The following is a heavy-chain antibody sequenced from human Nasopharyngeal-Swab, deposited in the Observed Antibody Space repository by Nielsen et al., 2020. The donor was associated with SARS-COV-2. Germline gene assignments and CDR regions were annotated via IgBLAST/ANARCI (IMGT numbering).Heavy chain of an antibody. J-gene: IGHJ3*02. V-gene: IGHV3-30*03. CDR3: ARAAAGVGGAFDI. Sequence: GESLKISCAASGFTFSSYSMNWVRQAPGKGLEWVAVISYDGSNKYYADSVKGRFTISRDNSKNTLYLQMNSLRADDTAVYYCARAAAGVGGAFDIWGRGTMVTVS. D-gene: IGHD6-13*01. CDR1: GFTFSSYS. CDR2: ISYDGSNK.